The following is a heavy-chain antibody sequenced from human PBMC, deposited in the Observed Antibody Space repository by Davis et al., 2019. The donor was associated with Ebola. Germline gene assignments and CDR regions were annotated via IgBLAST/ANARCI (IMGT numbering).Heavy chain of an antibody. V-gene: IGHV3-48*01. D-gene: IGHD4-17*01. CDR2: IGSGTSTI. Sequence: GESLKISCAASGFSFSNYGMHWVRQAPGKGLEWVSFIGSGTSTIYYADSVKGRFTIFRDNAKNSLFLQMNSLGAEDTAVYYCARHTYGDHFDYWGQGTLVTVSS. CDR1: GFSFSNYG. CDR3: ARHTYGDHFDY. J-gene: IGHJ4*02.